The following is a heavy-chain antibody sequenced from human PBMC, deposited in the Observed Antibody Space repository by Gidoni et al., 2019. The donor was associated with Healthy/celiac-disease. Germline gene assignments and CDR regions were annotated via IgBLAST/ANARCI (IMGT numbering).Heavy chain of an antibody. D-gene: IGHD6-13*01. CDR3: ASSIAAAGRGFDY. V-gene: IGHV3-30-3*01. J-gene: IGHJ4*02. CDR1: GFTFSSYA. CDR2: ISYDGSNK. Sequence: QVQLVESGGGVVQPGRSLRLSCAASGFTFSSYAMHWVRQAPGKGLEWVAVISYDGSNKYYADSVKGRFTISRDNSKNTLYLQMNSLRAEDTAVYYCASSIAAAGRGFDYWGQGTLVTVSS.